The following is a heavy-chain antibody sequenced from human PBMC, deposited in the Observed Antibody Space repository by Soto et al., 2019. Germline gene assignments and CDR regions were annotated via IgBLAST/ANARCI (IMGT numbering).Heavy chain of an antibody. D-gene: IGHD3-3*01. J-gene: IGHJ4*02. CDR3: ATMLGNGVVNPSDY. CDR1: GYSFTSYL. CDR2: IYPGDSDT. V-gene: IGHV5-51*01. Sequence: XDSLKLSYKCSGYSFTSYLIGLVRQMPGKGLEWMGIIYPGDSDTRYSPSFQGQVTISADKSISTAYLQWSSLKASDTAMYYCATMLGNGVVNPSDYWGQGTLVTVSS.